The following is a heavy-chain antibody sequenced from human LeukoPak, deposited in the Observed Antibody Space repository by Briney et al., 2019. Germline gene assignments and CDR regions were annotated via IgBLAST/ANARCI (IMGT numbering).Heavy chain of an antibody. CDR3: ARGVIVVVPAAMFDY. D-gene: IGHD2-2*01. V-gene: IGHV4-34*01. J-gene: IGHJ4*02. CDR2: INHSGST. CDR1: GGSFSGYY. Sequence: SETLSLTCAVYGGSFSGYYWSWIRQPPGKGLEWIGEINHSGSTNYNPSLKSRVTISVDTAKNQFSLKLSSVTAADTAVYYCARGVIVVVPAAMFDYWGQGTLVTVSS.